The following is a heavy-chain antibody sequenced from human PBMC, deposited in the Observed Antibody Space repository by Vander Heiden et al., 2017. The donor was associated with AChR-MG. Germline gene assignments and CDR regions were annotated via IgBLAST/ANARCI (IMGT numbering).Heavy chain of an antibody. D-gene: IGHD3-10*01. CDR3: GVEDYYGAGSYFLYYYYGVVV. CDR2: IIPFLDIA. CDR1: GGTFSTYG. J-gene: IGHJ6*02. V-gene: IGHV1-69*04. Sequence: QVQLVQSGAEVKKPGSSVKVSCKTSGGTFSTYGVSWVRQAPGQGLEWVGRIIPFLDIANYAQKFQGRVTITADKSTSAAYMELSSLRSDDTAVYYCGVEDYYGAGSYFLYYYYGVVVWGQGTTVTVSS.